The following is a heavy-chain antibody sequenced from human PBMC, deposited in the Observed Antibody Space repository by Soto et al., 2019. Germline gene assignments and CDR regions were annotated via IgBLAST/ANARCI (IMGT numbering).Heavy chain of an antibody. D-gene: IGHD3-9*01. Sequence: ASVKVSCKASGGTFSSYTISWVRQAPGQGLEWMGRIIPILGIANYAQKFQGRVTITADKSTSTAYMELSSLRSEDTAVYYCARLFRYFDGFYFDYWGQGTLVTVSS. CDR2: IIPILGIA. CDR3: ARLFRYFDGFYFDY. V-gene: IGHV1-69*02. CDR1: GGTFSSYT. J-gene: IGHJ4*02.